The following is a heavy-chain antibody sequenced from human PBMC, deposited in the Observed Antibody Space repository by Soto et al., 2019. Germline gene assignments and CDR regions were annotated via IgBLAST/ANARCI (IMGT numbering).Heavy chain of an antibody. J-gene: IGHJ4*02. CDR2: IGTAGDT. D-gene: IGHD5-18*01. CDR1: GFTFSSYD. V-gene: IGHV3-13*01. Sequence: GGSLRLSCAASGFTFSSYDMHWVRQATGKGLEWVSAIGTAGDTYYPGSVKGRFTISRENAKNSLYLQMNSLRAEDTAVYYCARVAYSYGRKTVAYYFDYWGQGTLVTVSS. CDR3: ARVAYSYGRKTVAYYFDY.